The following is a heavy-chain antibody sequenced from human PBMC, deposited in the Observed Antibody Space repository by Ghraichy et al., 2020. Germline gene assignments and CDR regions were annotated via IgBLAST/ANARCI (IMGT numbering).Heavy chain of an antibody. CDR3: ARSSGRSFWVLIYYYGMDV. D-gene: IGHD3-10*01. Sequence: ESLNISCTVSGGSISSSSYYWGWIRQPPGKGLEWIGSIYYSGSTYYNPSLKSRVTISVDTSKNQFSLKLSSVTAADTAVYYCARSSGRSFWVLIYYYGMDVWGQGTTVTVSS. CDR1: GGSISSSSYY. J-gene: IGHJ6*02. V-gene: IGHV4-39*01. CDR2: IYYSGST.